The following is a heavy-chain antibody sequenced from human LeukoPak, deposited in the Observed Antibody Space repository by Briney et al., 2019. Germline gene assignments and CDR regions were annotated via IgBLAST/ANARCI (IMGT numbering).Heavy chain of an antibody. CDR1: GGSFSGYY. J-gene: IGHJ4*02. CDR3: ARVRSRSRYFDY. D-gene: IGHD2-2*01. CDR2: INHSGST. Sequence: SETLSLTCAVYGGSFSGYYWSWIRQPPGKGLEWIGEINHSGSTNYNPSPKSRVTISVDTSKNQFSLKLSSVTAADTAVYYCARVRSRSRYFDYWGQGTLVTVSS. V-gene: IGHV4-34*01.